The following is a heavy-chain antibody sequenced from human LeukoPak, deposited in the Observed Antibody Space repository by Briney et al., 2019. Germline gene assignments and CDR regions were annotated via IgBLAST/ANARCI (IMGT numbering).Heavy chain of an antibody. J-gene: IGHJ4*02. D-gene: IGHD3-22*01. V-gene: IGHV1-2*02. CDR1: GYTFTGYY. CDR3: AREGYYYDSSGSDY. Sequence: ASVKVSCKASGYTFTGYYMHWVRQAPGQGLEWMGWINPNSGGTNYAQKFQGRVTMTRDTSISTAYMELSRLRSDDTAVYYCAREGYYYDSSGSDYWGRGTLVTVSS. CDR2: INPNSGGT.